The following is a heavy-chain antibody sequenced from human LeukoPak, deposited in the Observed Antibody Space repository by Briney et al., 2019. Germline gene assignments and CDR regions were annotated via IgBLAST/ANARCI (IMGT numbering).Heavy chain of an antibody. V-gene: IGHV4-30-4*08. CDR1: GGSISSGDYY. Sequence: SETLSLTCTVSGGSISSGDYYWSWIRQPPGKGLEWIGYIYYSGSTYYNPSLKSRVTISVDTSKNQFSLKLSSVTAADTAVYYCARAGEYRGDAFDIWGQGTMVTVSS. CDR3: ARAGEYRGDAFDI. D-gene: IGHD5-18*01. J-gene: IGHJ3*02. CDR2: IYYSGST.